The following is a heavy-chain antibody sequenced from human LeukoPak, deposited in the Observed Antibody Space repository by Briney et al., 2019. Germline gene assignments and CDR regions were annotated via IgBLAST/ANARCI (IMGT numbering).Heavy chain of an antibody. V-gene: IGHV3-74*01. CDR3: ARFSSSSGGASYYLDY. CDR2: ISGDGSVT. D-gene: IGHD6-6*01. J-gene: IGHJ4*01. CDR1: GFTLRNYW. Sequence: GGSLRLSCTASGFTLRNYWMHWVRKVPGKRLVWVSRISGDGSVTNYADSVQGRFTISRDNAKNILYLQINNLRSEDMAVYYFARFSSSSGGASYYLDYWGHGTLIPVSS.